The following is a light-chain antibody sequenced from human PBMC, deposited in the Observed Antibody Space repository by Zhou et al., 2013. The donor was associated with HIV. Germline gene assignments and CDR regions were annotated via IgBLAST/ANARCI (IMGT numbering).Light chain of an antibody. J-gene: IGKJ5*01. CDR3: QEYDSWPPGIT. CDR1: QSISSW. V-gene: IGKV3-15*01. Sequence: MTQSPSTLSASVGDRVTITCRASQSISSWLAWYQQKPGQAPRLLIYGASTRATGIPAKFSGSGSGTEFTLTISSLQSEDFAVYYCQEYDSWPPGITFGQGTRLEIK. CDR2: GAS.